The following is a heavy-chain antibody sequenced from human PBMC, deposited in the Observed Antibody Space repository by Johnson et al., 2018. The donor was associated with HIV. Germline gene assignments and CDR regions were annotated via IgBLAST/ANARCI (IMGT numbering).Heavy chain of an antibody. CDR1: GFTFDDYG. J-gene: IGHJ3*02. CDR3: ARDRGGAARDAFDI. CDR2: IKQDGSEK. V-gene: IGHV3-7*03. D-gene: IGHD3-10*01. Sequence: VQLVESWGGVVRPGGSLRLSCAASGFTFDDYGMSWVRQAPGKGLEWVANIKQDGSEKYYVDSVKGRFTISRDNAKNSLYLQMNSLRAEDTALYYCARDRGGAARDAFDIWGQGTMVTVSS.